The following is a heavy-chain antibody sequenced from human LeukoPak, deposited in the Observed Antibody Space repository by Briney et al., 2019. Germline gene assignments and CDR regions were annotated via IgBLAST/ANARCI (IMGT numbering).Heavy chain of an antibody. D-gene: IGHD1-26*01. Sequence: GGTLRLSCAASGFTFSTYGMSWVRQAPGKGLEWVSAISGSGGSTYYADSVKGRFTISRDNSKNTLYLQMNSLRAEDTAVYYCASATTDDAFDIWGQGTMVTVSS. CDR1: GFTFSTYG. CDR3: ASATTDDAFDI. CDR2: ISGSGGST. V-gene: IGHV3-23*01. J-gene: IGHJ3*02.